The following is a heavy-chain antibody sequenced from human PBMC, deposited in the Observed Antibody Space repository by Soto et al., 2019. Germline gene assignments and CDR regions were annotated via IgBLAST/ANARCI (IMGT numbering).Heavy chain of an antibody. CDR3: GSLGRHA. J-gene: IGHJ6*02. CDR1: GFTFSDSW. Sequence: GGSLRLSCAASGFTFSDSWMDWVRQAPGKGPEWVANIKQDGSEKNYVDSVKGRFTISRDNAKNSLYLQMNSLRAEDAAVYYCGSLGRHAWGQGTRVTFPS. V-gene: IGHV3-7*01. CDR2: IKQDGSEK.